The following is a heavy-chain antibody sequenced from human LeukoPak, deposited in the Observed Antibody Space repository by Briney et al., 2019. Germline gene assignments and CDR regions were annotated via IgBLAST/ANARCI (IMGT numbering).Heavy chain of an antibody. V-gene: IGHV3-11*01. Sequence: GGSLRLSCAASGFTFSDYYMSWIRQAPGKGLEWVSYISSSGSTIYYADSVKGRFTISRDNSKNTLYLQMNSLRAEDTAVYYCAKAPQGSLRLPQKHKFDYWGQGTLVTVSS. D-gene: IGHD2-15*01. CDR2: ISSSGSTI. J-gene: IGHJ4*02. CDR3: AKAPQGSLRLPQKHKFDY. CDR1: GFTFSDYY.